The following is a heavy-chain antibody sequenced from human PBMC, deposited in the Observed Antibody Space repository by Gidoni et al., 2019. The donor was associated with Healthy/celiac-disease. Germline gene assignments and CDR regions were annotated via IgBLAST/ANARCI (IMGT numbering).Heavy chain of an antibody. CDR3: ARDIRGSSWYNYYYYMDV. CDR2: IIPIFGTA. Sequence: QVQLVQSGAEVKKPGSSVKVSCKASGGTFRSYAISWVRQAPGQGLEWMGGIIPIFGTANSAQKFQGRVTITADKSTSTAYMELSSLRSEDTAVYYCARDIRGSSWYNYYYYMDVWGKGTTVTVSS. J-gene: IGHJ6*03. D-gene: IGHD6-13*01. CDR1: GGTFRSYA. V-gene: IGHV1-69*06.